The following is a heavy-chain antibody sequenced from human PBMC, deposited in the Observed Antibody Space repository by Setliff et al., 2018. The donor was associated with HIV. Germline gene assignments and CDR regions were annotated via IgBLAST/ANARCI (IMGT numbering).Heavy chain of an antibody. CDR3: AREIGDYYDSSGYYPPTDYYYGMDV. J-gene: IGHJ6*02. CDR2: ISAYNGNT. V-gene: IGHV1-18*01. Sequence: RASVKVSCKASGYTFTDYGISWVRQAPGQGLEWMGWISAYNGNTNYAQKLQGRVTMTTDTSTSTAYMELRSLRSDDTAVYYCAREIGDYYDSSGYYPPTDYYYGMDVWGQGTTGTVS. D-gene: IGHD3-22*01. CDR1: GYTFTDYG.